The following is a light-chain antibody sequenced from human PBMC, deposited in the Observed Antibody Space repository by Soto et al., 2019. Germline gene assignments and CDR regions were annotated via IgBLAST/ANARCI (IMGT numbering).Light chain of an antibody. CDR1: QGINTY. CDR3: QKYNSVPWT. CDR2: DAS. J-gene: IGKJ1*01. Sequence: DIQMTQSPSSLSASVGDRVTITCRASQGINTYLAWFQQRPGKVPKLLIYDASTLQSGVPSRFSGSGSGTDFTLTISSLQPEDVATYYCQKYNSVPWTFGQGTKVEIK. V-gene: IGKV1-27*01.